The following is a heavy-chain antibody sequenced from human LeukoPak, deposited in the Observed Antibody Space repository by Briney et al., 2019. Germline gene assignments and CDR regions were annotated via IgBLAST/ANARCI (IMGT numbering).Heavy chain of an antibody. CDR2: IAHDGSDQ. CDR3: ARGLVVVAAQASP. V-gene: IGHV3-30*03. J-gene: IGHJ5*02. CDR1: GFAFSSFG. D-gene: IGHD2-15*01. Sequence: PGGSLRLSCADSGFAFSSFGMHWVRQAPGKGLDWVAFIAHDGSDQSYADSVRGRFTISRDNSKNTLFLQMNNLRPEDTALYYCARGLVVVAAQASPWGQGTLVTVSS.